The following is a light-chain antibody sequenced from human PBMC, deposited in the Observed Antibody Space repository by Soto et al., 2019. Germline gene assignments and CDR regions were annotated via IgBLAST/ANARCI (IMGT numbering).Light chain of an antibody. J-gene: IGKJ3*01. CDR1: QDIVNS. CDR2: AAS. Sequence: DIQMTPSPASLSAFVGDRVTITCQASQDIVNSLNWYQQKPGKAPKLLIYAASSLETGVPSKFSGSGSGTDFSFTIFSLQPEDVATYYCQHYDSLPPTFGPGTKVDIK. V-gene: IGKV1-33*01. CDR3: QHYDSLPPT.